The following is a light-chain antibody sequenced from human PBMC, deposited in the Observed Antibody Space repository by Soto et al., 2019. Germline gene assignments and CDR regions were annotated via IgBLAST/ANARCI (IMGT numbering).Light chain of an antibody. J-gene: IGKJ5*01. CDR2: DAS. CDR1: QSVSTY. V-gene: IGKV3-11*01. Sequence: EVVLTQSPDTLSLSPGDRATLSCRASQSVSTYLAWYQQKPGQAPRLLIYDASNRATGIPARFSGSGSGTDFTLTISSLEPEDFVVYYCQQRSDWPPITFGQGTRLDI. CDR3: QQRSDWPPIT.